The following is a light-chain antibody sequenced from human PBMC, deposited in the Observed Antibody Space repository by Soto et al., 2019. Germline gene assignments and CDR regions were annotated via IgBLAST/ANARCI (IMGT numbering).Light chain of an antibody. CDR3: AAWDDSLNAL. Sequence: QPVLTQPPSASGTPGQRVTISCSGSRSNLGSNTVNWYQQLPGTAPKLLIYSNNQRPSGVPDRFSGSKSGTSASLAISGLQSEDEADYYCAAWDDSLNALFGGGTKLTVL. CDR2: SNN. CDR1: RSNLGSNT. J-gene: IGLJ2*01. V-gene: IGLV1-44*01.